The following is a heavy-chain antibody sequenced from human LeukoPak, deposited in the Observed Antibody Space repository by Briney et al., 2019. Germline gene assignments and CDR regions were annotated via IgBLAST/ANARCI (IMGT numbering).Heavy chain of an antibody. D-gene: IGHD2-21*02. CDR1: GFTFSAYG. CDR3: ARGRRDCGGDCYVAFDI. CDR2: ISYDGSNK. J-gene: IGHJ3*02. V-gene: IGHV3-33*05. Sequence: GGSLRLSCAASGFTFSAYGMHWVRQAPGKGLEWVAGISYDGSNKYYADFVKGRFTISRDNSKNTLYLQMNSLRAEDTAVYYCARGRRDCGGDCYVAFDIWGQGTMVTVSS.